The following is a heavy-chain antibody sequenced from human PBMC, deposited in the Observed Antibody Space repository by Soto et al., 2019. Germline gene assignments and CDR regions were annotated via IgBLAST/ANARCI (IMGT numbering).Heavy chain of an antibody. J-gene: IGHJ4*02. CDR1: GFAVSANY. CDR2: IYSGGDT. V-gene: IGHV3-66*01. Sequence: EAHLVGSGGGLVQPGGSLRLSCAASGFAVSANYLSWVRQAPGKGLEWVSLIYSGGDTDYADSVRGRFTISRDNSKNTLYLQMNSRKAEDTAVYYCATQMTTAPYWGQGALVNVSS. CDR3: ATQMTTAPY. D-gene: IGHD4-17*01.